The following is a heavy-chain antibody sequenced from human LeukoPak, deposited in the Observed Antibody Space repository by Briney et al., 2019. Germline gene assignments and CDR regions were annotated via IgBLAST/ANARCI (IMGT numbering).Heavy chain of an antibody. CDR2: ISYSGRT. J-gene: IGHJ4*02. Sequence: PSETLSLTCTVSGGSISNYYWNWIRQSPGEGLEWIGYISYSGRTNYNPSLKSRVTISVDTSKNQFSLRLSSVTAADTAVYYCARKTGDLYYFDYWGQGTLVTVSS. CDR1: GGSISNYY. V-gene: IGHV4-59*01. D-gene: IGHD7-27*01. CDR3: ARKTGDLYYFDY.